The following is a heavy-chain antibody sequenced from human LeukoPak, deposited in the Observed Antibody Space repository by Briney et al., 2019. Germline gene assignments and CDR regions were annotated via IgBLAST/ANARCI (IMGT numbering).Heavy chain of an antibody. CDR1: GFTFNSYA. CDR3: ARIGGWDSSAWNDPKLDY. D-gene: IGHD1-1*01. J-gene: IGHJ4*02. V-gene: IGHV3-23*01. Sequence: VQPGGSLRLSCAASGFTFNSYAMSWVRQAPEKGLEWVATISGSGGGTYYADSVKGRFTISRDDSKNTLYLQMNSLRPEDTAVYYCARIGGWDSSAWNDPKLDYWGQGTRVTVSS. CDR2: ISGSGGGT.